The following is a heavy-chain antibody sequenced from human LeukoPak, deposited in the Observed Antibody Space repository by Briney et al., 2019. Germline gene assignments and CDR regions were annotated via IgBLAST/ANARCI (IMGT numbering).Heavy chain of an antibody. CDR3: AKERAGMGADAFDI. V-gene: IGHV3-33*03. CDR1: GFTLSRYG. CDR2: IWNDGRNK. D-gene: IGHD1-26*01. J-gene: IGHJ3*02. Sequence: PGRSLRLSCAASGFTLSRYGMHWVRQAPGKGLEWVAVIWNDGRNKYYADSVKGRFTISRDNSKNTLYLQMNSLRAEDTAVYYCAKERAGMGADAFDIWGQGTMVTVSS.